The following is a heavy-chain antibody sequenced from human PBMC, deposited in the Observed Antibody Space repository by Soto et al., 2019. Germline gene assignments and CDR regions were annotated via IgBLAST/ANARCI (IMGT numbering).Heavy chain of an antibody. Sequence: PGGSLRLSCTASGFTFNDYTLSWVRQAPGKGLEWVGFIRSKAYGGTTEYAASVKGRFTISRDDSKSIAYLQMNILKTEDTAVYYCTAGKLYPSLDFDYWGQGTLVTSPQ. D-gene: IGHD2-8*01. CDR3: TAGKLYPSLDFDY. J-gene: IGHJ4*02. CDR2: IRSKAYGGTT. CDR1: GFTFNDYT. V-gene: IGHV3-49*04.